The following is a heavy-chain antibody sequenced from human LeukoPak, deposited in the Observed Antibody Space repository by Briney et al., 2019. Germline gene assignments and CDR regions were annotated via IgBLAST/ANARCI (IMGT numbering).Heavy chain of an antibody. CDR2: IYSGGST. V-gene: IGHV3-66*01. CDR1: GFTVSSNY. D-gene: IGHD2-2*01. CDR3: ARDQDYAIDY. J-gene: IGHJ4*02. Sequence: GGSLRLSCAASGFTVSSNYMSWVRQAPGKGLEWVSVIYSGGSTYYADSVKGRFTISRDNSKSTLYLQMNSLRAEDTAVYYCARDQDYAIDYWGQGTLVTVSS.